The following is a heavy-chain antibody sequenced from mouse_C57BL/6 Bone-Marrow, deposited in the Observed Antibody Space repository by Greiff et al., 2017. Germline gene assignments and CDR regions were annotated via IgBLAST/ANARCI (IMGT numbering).Heavy chain of an antibody. D-gene: IGHD1-2*01. J-gene: IGHJ4*01. Sequence: VQLQESGAELARPGASVKLSCKASGYTFTSYGISWVKQRTGQGLEWIGEIYPRSGNTYYNEKFKGKATLTADKSSSTAYMELRSLTSEDSAVYFCARGGSNPYAMDYWGQGTSVTVSS. CDR3: ARGGSNPYAMDY. CDR2: IYPRSGNT. CDR1: GYTFTSYG. V-gene: IGHV1-81*01.